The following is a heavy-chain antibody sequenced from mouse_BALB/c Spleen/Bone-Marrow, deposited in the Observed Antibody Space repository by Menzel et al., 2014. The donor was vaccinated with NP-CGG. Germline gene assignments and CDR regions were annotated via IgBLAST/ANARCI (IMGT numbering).Heavy chain of an antibody. D-gene: IGHD4-1*01. CDR1: GFAFSSYD. Sequence: EVMLVESGGGLVKPGGSLKLSCAASGFAFSSYDMSWVRQTSEKRLEWVATISSGGSYTYYPDSVKGRFTISRDNARNTLYLQMSSLRSEDTALYYCARPLTGAYFDYWGQGTTLTVSS. CDR2: ISSGGSYT. J-gene: IGHJ2*01. CDR3: ARPLTGAYFDY. V-gene: IGHV5-9*02.